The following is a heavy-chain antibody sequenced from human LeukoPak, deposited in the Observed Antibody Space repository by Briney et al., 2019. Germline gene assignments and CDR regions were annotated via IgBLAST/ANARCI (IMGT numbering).Heavy chain of an antibody. CDR3: ARDYRRGGTCYLDP. D-gene: IGHD2-15*01. Sequence: ASVKVSCKASGDTFTSYYMHWVRQAPGQGLEWMGIINPSGSRTTYAQKFQGRVTMTRDMSTNTVYMDLSSLRSDDTAVYYCARDYRRGGTCYLDPWGQGTLVTVSS. CDR2: INPSGSRT. CDR1: GDTFTSYY. V-gene: IGHV1-46*01. J-gene: IGHJ5*02.